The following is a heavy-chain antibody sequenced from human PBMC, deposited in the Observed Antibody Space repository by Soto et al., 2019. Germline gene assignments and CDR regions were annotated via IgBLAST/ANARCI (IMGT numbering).Heavy chain of an antibody. D-gene: IGHD6-19*01. CDR1: GDSVSSNSAA. V-gene: IGHV6-1*01. Sequence: SLTCAISGDSVSSNSAAWNWIRQSPSRGLEWLGRTYYRSKWYNDYAVSVKSRITINPDTSKNRFSLQLNSVTPEDTAVYYCASAGYSSGWYRGYYFDYWGQGTLVTVSS. CDR2: TYYRSKWYN. CDR3: ASAGYSSGWYRGYYFDY. J-gene: IGHJ4*02.